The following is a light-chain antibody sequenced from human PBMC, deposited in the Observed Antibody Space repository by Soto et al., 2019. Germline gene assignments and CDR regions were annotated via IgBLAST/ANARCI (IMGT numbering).Light chain of an antibody. CDR1: QSISSW. CDR3: QQYNNFRWT. J-gene: IGKJ1*01. V-gene: IGKV1-5*03. CDR2: KAS. Sequence: DIQMTQSPSSLSASVVDRVTITCRASQSISSWLAWYQQKPGKAPNLLIYKASSLESGVPLRFSGSGSGTEFTLTISSLQPDDVATYYCQQYNNFRWTFGQGTKVDIK.